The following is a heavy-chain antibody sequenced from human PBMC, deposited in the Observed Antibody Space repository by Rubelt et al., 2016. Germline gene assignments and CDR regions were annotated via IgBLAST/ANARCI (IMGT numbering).Heavy chain of an antibody. CDR2: INTHSGNP. J-gene: IGHJ4*02. Sequence: QVQLVQSGSELKKPGASVKISCKASGYTFTRYAMNWMRQAPGQGLEWMGWINTHSGNPTYAQGFIGRFVFSLDTSGSTAYRQISSLKAEDTAVYYCARHEWNYAADSWGQGTLVTVSS. D-gene: IGHD1-7*01. CDR3: ARHEWNYAADS. CDR1: GYTFTRYA. V-gene: IGHV7-4-1*02.